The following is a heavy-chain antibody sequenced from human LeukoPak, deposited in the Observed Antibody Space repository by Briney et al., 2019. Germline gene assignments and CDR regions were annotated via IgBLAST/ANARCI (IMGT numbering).Heavy chain of an antibody. Sequence: PSETLSLTCTVSGGSISSSSYYWGWIRQPPGKGLEWIGSIYYSGSTYYNPSLKSRVTISVDTSKNQFSLKLSSVTAADTAVYYCARHSGSYYEGGNFDYWGQGTLVTVSS. D-gene: IGHD1-26*01. J-gene: IGHJ4*02. CDR2: IYYSGST. CDR3: ARHSGSYYEGGNFDY. CDR1: GGSISSSSYY. V-gene: IGHV4-39*01.